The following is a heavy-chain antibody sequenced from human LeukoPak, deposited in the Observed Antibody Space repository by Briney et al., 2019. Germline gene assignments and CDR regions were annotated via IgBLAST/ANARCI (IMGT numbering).Heavy chain of an antibody. CDR2: INPNSGGT. Sequence: ASVKVSCKASGYTFTGYYMHWVRQAPGQGLEWMGWINPNSGGTNYAQKFQGWVTMTRDTSISTAYMELSSLRSEDTAVYYCARDHYGGKKGGFDPWGQGTLVTVSS. CDR1: GYTFTGYY. D-gene: IGHD4-23*01. CDR3: ARDHYGGKKGGFDP. V-gene: IGHV1-2*04. J-gene: IGHJ5*02.